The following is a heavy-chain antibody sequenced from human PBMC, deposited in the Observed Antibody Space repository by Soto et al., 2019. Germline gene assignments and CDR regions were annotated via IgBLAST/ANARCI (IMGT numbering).Heavy chain of an antibody. Sequence: PGGSLRLSCAASGFSFGDYYMNWIRQAPGKGLEWLSYISSTATYTNYADSVRGRFTISRDSAKNSLYLDMNGLRAEDTAVYYCARARLVVEGRFDYWGQGTLVTVSS. CDR1: GFSFGDYY. CDR3: ARARLVVEGRFDY. CDR2: ISSTATYT. V-gene: IGHV3-11*06. J-gene: IGHJ4*02. D-gene: IGHD3-22*01.